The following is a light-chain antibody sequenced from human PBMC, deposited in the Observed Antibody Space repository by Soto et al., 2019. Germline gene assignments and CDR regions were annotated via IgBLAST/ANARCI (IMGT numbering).Light chain of an antibody. CDR1: SSDVAGYNH. CDR2: EVT. J-gene: IGLJ2*01. Sequence: QSALTQPASVSGSPGQSITISCTGTSSDVAGYNHVSWYQHHPGKAPKLMIYEVTKRPSGVSNRFSGSKSGNTASLTISGLQAEDEADYYCCSYAGSSIVVFGGGTKLTVL. V-gene: IGLV2-23*02. CDR3: CSYAGSSIVV.